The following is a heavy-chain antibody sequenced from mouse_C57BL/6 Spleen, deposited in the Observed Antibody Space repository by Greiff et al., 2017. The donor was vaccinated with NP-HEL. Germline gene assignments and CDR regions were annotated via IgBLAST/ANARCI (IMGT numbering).Heavy chain of an antibody. J-gene: IGHJ2*01. V-gene: IGHV5-16*01. CDR3: ARDGDSYYFDY. CDR2: INYDGSST. CDR1: GFTFSDYY. Sequence: EVKLMESEGGLVQPGSSMKLSCTASGFTFSDYYMAWVRQVPEKGLEWVANINYDGSSTYYLDSLKSRFIISRDNAKNILYLQMSSLKSEDTATYYCARDGDSYYFDYWGQGTTLTVSS. D-gene: IGHD3-3*01.